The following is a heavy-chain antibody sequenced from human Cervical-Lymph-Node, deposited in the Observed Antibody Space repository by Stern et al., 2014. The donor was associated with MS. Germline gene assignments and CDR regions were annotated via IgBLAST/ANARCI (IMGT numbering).Heavy chain of an antibody. Sequence: QLVQSGPGLVKPSETLSLTCTVSGGSISSYYWSWIRQPPGKGLEWIGYIYYSGSTNYNPSLKSRVTISVDTSKNQFSLTLSSGTAADTAVYYCARWVTAIDYWYFDLWGRGTLVTVSS. J-gene: IGHJ2*01. CDR1: GGSISSYY. CDR3: ARWVTAIDYWYFDL. V-gene: IGHV4-59*08. CDR2: IYYSGST. D-gene: IGHD2-21*02.